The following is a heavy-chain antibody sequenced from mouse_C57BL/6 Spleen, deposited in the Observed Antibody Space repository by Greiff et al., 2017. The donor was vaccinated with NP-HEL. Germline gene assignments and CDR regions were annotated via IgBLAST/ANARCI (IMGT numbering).Heavy chain of an antibody. Sequence: EVNVVESGGGLVKPGGSLKLSCAASGFTFSDYGMHWVRQAPEKGLEWVAYISSGSSTIYYADTVKGRFTISRDNAKNTLFLQMTSLRSEDTAMYYCARQDDYDGWYFDVWGTGTTVTVSS. J-gene: IGHJ1*03. D-gene: IGHD2-4*01. CDR3: ARQDDYDGWYFDV. V-gene: IGHV5-17*01. CDR2: ISSGSSTI. CDR1: GFTFSDYG.